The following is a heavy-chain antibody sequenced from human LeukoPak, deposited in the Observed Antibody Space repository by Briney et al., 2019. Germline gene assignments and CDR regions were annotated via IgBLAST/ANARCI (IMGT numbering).Heavy chain of an antibody. J-gene: IGHJ6*02. V-gene: IGHV1-58*02. CDR3: AAGVKPSARYYYYYGMDV. CDR2: IVVGSGNT. D-gene: IGHD3-10*01. Sequence: TSVKVSCKASGFTFTSSAMQWVRQARGQRLEWIGWIVVGSGNTNYAQKFQERVTITRDMSTSTAYMELSSLRSEDTAVDYCAAGVKPSARYYYYYGMDVWGQGTTVTVSS. CDR1: GFTFTSSA.